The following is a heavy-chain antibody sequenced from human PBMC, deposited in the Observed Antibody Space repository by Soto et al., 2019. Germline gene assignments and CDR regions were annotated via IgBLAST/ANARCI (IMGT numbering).Heavy chain of an antibody. CDR3: ARIKKNCGGDCFALDY. J-gene: IGHJ4*02. D-gene: IGHD2-21*02. CDR2: IYLGDSDT. Sequence: PGESLKISCKGSGYSLSTYWIAWVRQMPGKGLEWMGMIYLGDSDTRYSPSFQGQVTISADKSINTAYLQRNSLKASDTAMYFCARIKKNCGGDCFALDYWGLGTLVTV. V-gene: IGHV5-51*01. CDR1: GYSLSTYW.